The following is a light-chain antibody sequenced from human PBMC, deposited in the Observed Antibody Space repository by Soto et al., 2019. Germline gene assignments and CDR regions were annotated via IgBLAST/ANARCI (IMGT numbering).Light chain of an antibody. CDR3: QQYGSSPPYT. CDR2: GAS. V-gene: IGKV3-20*01. Sequence: EIVLTQSPGTLSLSPGERATISCRASHSVSSTYLAWYQQKPGQAPRLLIYGASSRATGIPDRFSGSGSGTDFTLTISRLEPEDFAVYYCQQYGSSPPYTFGQGTKLEIK. J-gene: IGKJ2*01. CDR1: HSVSSTY.